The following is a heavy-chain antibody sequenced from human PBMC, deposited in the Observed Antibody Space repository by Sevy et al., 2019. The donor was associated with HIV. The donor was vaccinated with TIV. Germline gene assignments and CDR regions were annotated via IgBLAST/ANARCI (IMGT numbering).Heavy chain of an antibody. D-gene: IGHD5-12*01. CDR2: IHYTGGT. V-gene: IGHV4-30-4*01. Sequence: SETLSLTCTVSGVSISSSDTYWSWIRQPPGRGLECIGYIHYTGGTYYNPFLRSRVAISVDTSEKQFSLNLSFLTAADTAVYYCASKRGYNHGAFDYWGQGTLVTVSS. J-gene: IGHJ4*02. CDR3: ASKRGYNHGAFDY. CDR1: GVSISSSDTY.